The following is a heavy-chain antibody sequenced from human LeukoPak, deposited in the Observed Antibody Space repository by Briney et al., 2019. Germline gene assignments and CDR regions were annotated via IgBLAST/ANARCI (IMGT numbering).Heavy chain of an antibody. CDR1: GFTFSSYS. J-gene: IGHJ5*02. D-gene: IGHD2-15*01. V-gene: IGHV3-21*05. CDR3: ARPSRGGRRWFDP. CDR2: ISSSSSYI. Sequence: GGSLRLSCAASGFTFSSYSMNWVRQAPGKGLEWVSYISSSSSYIYYADSVKGRFTISRDNAKNSLYLQMNSLRAEDTAVYCCARPSRGGRRWFDPWGQGTLVTVSS.